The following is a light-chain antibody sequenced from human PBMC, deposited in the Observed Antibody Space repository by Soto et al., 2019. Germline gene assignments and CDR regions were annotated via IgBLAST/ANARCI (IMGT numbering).Light chain of an antibody. CDR3: QQFNNYIT. Sequence: DIQMTQSPSTLSPSVGYRVTITCRASRSISDWLAWYQQKPGKAPKLLIFDASNLKSGVPSRFSGSGSGTDFTLTISSLQPEDFATYYCQQFNNYITFGQGTRREIK. CDR1: RSISDW. J-gene: IGKJ5*01. V-gene: IGKV1-5*01. CDR2: DAS.